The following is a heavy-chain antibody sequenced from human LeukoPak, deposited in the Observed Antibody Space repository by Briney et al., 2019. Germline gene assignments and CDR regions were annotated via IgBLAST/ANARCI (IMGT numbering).Heavy chain of an antibody. CDR3: ARDFDDILTGYYRDVYFDY. CDR1: GYTFTSYG. D-gene: IGHD3-9*01. CDR2: ISAYNGNT. Sequence: GASVKVSCKASGYTFTSYGISWVRQAPGQGLEWMGWISAYNGNTNYAQKLQGRVTMTTDTSTSTAYMELRSLRSDDTAVYYCARDFDDILTGYYRDVYFDYWGQGTLVTVSS. J-gene: IGHJ4*02. V-gene: IGHV1-18*01.